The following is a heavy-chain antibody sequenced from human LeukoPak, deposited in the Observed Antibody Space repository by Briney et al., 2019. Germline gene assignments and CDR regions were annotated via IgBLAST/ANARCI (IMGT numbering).Heavy chain of an antibody. J-gene: IGHJ4*02. D-gene: IGHD3-22*01. CDR1: GLTVSSNY. CDR3: ARMSTSYYYDSSGQTYYFDY. V-gene: IGHV3-53*01. CDR2: IYSDGST. Sequence: GGSLRLSCAASGLTVSSNYMSWVRQAPGKGLEWVSVIYSDGSTYYADSVKGRFTISRDNSKNTLYLQMNSLRAEDTAVYYCARMSTSYYYDSSGQTYYFDYWGQGTLVTVSS.